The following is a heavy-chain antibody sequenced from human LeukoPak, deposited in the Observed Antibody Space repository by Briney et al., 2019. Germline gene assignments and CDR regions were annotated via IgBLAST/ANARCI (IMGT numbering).Heavy chain of an antibody. CDR1: GFAFRTYE. V-gene: IGHV3-48*03. CDR3: ARESRAGYDDVWESYRYTGLDY. D-gene: IGHD3-16*02. Sequence: GGSLRLSCAASGFAFRTYEMNWVRQAPGKGPEWVSYISSSGSTIYYADSVKGRFTISRDNAKNSLYLQMNSLRAEDTAVYYWARESRAGYDDVWESYRYTGLDYWGQGTLVTVSS. J-gene: IGHJ4*02. CDR2: ISSSGSTI.